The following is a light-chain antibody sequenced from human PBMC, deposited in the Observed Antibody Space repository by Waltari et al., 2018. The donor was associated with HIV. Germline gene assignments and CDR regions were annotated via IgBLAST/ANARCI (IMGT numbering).Light chain of an antibody. J-gene: IGKJ5*01. CDR2: VAS. CDR3: QQYGSSPIT. Sequence: EIVLTQSLGTLSLSSGERDTLPCRANTSVSSTYLAWYQQKPGQAPRLLIYVASRRATGIPDRFSGSGSGTDFTLTISRLEPEDFAVYYCQQYGSSPITFGQGTRLEIK. V-gene: IGKV3-20*01. CDR1: TSVSSTY.